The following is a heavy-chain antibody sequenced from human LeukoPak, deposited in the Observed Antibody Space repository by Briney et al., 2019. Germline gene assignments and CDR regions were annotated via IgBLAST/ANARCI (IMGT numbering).Heavy chain of an antibody. CDR1: GFTFSSYS. Sequence: GGSLRLSCAASGFTFSSYSMNWVRQAPGKGLEWVSSISSSSSYIYYADSVKGRFTISRDNAKNSLYLQMNSLRAEDTAVYYCARVNPDIVVVPARGHFDYWGQGTLVTVSS. CDR2: ISSSSSYI. D-gene: IGHD2-2*01. V-gene: IGHV3-21*01. J-gene: IGHJ4*02. CDR3: ARVNPDIVVVPARGHFDY.